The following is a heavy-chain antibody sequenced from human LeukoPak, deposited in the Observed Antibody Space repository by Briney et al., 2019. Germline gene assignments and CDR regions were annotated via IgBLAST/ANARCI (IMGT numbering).Heavy chain of an antibody. V-gene: IGHV3-9*01. CDR1: GFTFDDYA. Sequence: GGSLRLSCGASGFTFDDYAMHWVRQAPGKGLEWVSGISWNSGSIGYADSVKGRFTISRDNAKNSLYLQMNSLRAEDTALYYCAKDIGYCSGGSCYWSYYYYGMDVWGQGTTVTVSS. J-gene: IGHJ6*02. D-gene: IGHD2-15*01. CDR2: ISWNSGSI. CDR3: AKDIGYCSGGSCYWSYYYYGMDV.